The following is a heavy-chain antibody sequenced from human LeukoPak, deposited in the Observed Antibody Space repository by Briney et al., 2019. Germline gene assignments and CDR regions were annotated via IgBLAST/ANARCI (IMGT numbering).Heavy chain of an antibody. D-gene: IGHD3-3*01. CDR1: GYTFTSYG. V-gene: IGHV1-18*01. Sequence: ASVKVSCKASGYTFTSYGISWVRQAPGQGLEWMGWISAYNGDTNYAQKLQGRVTMTTDTSTSTAYMELRSLRSDDTAVYYCARDRETGLRYYDFWSGYSSHWFDPWGQGTLVTVSS. J-gene: IGHJ5*02. CDR2: ISAYNGDT. CDR3: ARDRETGLRYYDFWSGYSSHWFDP.